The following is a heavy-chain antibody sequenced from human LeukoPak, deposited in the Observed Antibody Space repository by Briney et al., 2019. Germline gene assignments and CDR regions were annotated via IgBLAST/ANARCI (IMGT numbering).Heavy chain of an antibody. J-gene: IGHJ4*02. CDR2: IIPIFGTA. CDR1: GGTFISYA. Sequence: SVKVSCKASGGTFISYAISWVRQAPGQGLEWMGRIIPIFGTANYAQKFQGRVTITTDESTSTAYMELSSLRSEDTAVYYCARDGTYGSGSPMWGQGTLVTVSS. V-gene: IGHV1-69*05. CDR3: ARDGTYGSGSPM. D-gene: IGHD3-10*01.